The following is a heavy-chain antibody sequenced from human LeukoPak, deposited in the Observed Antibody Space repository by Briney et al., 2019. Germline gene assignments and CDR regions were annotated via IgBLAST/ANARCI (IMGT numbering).Heavy chain of an antibody. Sequence: PSETLSLTCTVSGGSISSGGYYWSWIRQPPGKGLEWIGYIYHSGSTYYNPSLKSRVSISVDTSKNQFSLKLSSVTAADTAVYYCARARCNTVITPRYWYFDLWGRGTLVAVSS. V-gene: IGHV4-30-2*05. CDR2: IYHSGST. CDR3: ARARCNTVITPRYWYFDL. CDR1: GGSISSGGYY. D-gene: IGHD2/OR15-2a*01. J-gene: IGHJ2*01.